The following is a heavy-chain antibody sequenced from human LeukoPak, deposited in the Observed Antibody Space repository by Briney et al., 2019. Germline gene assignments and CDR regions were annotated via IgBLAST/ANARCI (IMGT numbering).Heavy chain of an antibody. J-gene: IGHJ4*02. CDR1: GFTFSSYA. CDR3: AKDLGSGGIAARPLFDY. CDR2: ISGSGGST. V-gene: IGHV3-23*01. D-gene: IGHD6-6*01. Sequence: QTGGSLRLSCAASGFTFSSYAMSWVRQAPGKGLEWVSAISGSGGSTYYADSVKGRFTISRDNSKNTLYLQMNSLRAEDTAVYYCAKDLGSGGIAARPLFDYWGQGTLVTVSS.